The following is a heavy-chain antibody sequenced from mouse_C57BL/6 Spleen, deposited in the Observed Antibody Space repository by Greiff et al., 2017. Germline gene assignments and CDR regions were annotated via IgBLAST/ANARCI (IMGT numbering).Heavy chain of an antibody. J-gene: IGHJ4*01. V-gene: IGHV1-19*01. CDR1: GYTFTDYY. CDR2: INPYNGGT. CDR3: ARGLGSYAMDY. Sequence: VQLQQSGPVLVKPGASVKMSCKASGYTFTDYYMNWVKQSHGKSLEWIGVINPYNGGTSYNQKFKGKATLTVDKSSSTAYMELNSLTSEDSAVYYCARGLGSYAMDYWGQGTSGTVSS.